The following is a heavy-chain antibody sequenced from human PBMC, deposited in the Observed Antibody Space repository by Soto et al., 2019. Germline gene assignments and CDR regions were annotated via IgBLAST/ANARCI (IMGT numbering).Heavy chain of an antibody. D-gene: IGHD3-9*01. Sequence: PGGSLRLSCAASGFTFSSYWMSWVRQAPGKGLEWVANIKQDGSEKYYVDSVKGRFTISRDNAKNSLYLQMNSLRAEDTAVYYCAREVGILLRYFDWPGGYFDYWGQGTLVTVSS. J-gene: IGHJ4*02. CDR3: AREVGILLRYFDWPGGYFDY. CDR2: IKQDGSEK. V-gene: IGHV3-7*01. CDR1: GFTFSSYW.